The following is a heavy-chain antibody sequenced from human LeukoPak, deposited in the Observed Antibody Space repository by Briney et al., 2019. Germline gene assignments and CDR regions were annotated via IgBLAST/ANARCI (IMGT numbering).Heavy chain of an antibody. V-gene: IGHV4-34*01. J-gene: IGHJ5*02. CDR1: GGSFSDYY. Sequence: SETLSLTCAVYGGSFSDYYWTWIRQPPGKGLEWIGEINHSGTPNYHPPLKSRVTISVDTSKSQFSLKLSSVTAADTAVYYCARGSRFTMVRGVIKSGVPNWFDPWGQGTLVTVSS. D-gene: IGHD3-10*01. CDR2: INHSGTP. CDR3: ARGSRFTMVRGVIKSGVPNWFDP.